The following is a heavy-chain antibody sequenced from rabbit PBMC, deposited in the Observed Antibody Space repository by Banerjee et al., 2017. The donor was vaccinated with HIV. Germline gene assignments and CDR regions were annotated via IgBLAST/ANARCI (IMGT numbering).Heavy chain of an antibody. CDR2: IAAGSSGST. Sequence: QSLEESGGGLVKPEGSLTLTCKASGFDLSDYYYMCWVRQAPGKGLEWIACIAAGSSGSTYYASWAKGRFTISKTSSTTVTLQMTSLTAADTATYFCARSADAGCAYALWGQGTLVTVS. CDR3: ARSADAGCAYAL. D-gene: IGHD6-1*01. J-gene: IGHJ3*01. CDR1: GFDLSDYYY. V-gene: IGHV1S40*01.